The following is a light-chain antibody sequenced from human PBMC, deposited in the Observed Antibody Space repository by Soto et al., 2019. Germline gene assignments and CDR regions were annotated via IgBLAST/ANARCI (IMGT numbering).Light chain of an antibody. CDR1: SSDVVSFNL. CDR3: CSYAGGTTLV. CDR2: EGY. Sequence: QSALTQPASVSGSPGQSITISCAGTSSDVVSFNLVSWYQQYPGKAPKLMIYEGYKRPSGVSNRFSGSKSDNTASLTISGLQAEDEADYYCCSYAGGTTLVFGGGTKLTVL. V-gene: IGLV2-23*01. J-gene: IGLJ2*01.